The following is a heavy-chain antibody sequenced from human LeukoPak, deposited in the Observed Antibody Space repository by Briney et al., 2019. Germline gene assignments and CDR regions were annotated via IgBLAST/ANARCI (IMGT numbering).Heavy chain of an antibody. Sequence: GASVKVSCKTSGYIFTTYAIHWVRQDPGRGLEWMGLINADDGNTRYSQRFQGRVTITRDTSANTAYMELSSLRFEDTAVYYCARGIVVKPSANWFDPWGQGTPVTASS. CDR3: ARGIVVKPSANWFDP. CDR2: INADDGNT. D-gene: IGHD2-2*01. J-gene: IGHJ5*02. CDR1: GYIFTTYA. V-gene: IGHV1-3*01.